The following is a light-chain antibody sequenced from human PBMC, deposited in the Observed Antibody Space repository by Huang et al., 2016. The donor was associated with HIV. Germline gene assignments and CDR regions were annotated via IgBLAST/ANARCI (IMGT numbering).Light chain of an antibody. J-gene: IGKJ4*01. CDR2: DAS. Sequence: EIVLTQSPATLSLSPGERATLSCRASQSVSRDLAWYQQKPGQAPRLLIYDASNRATGIPAMFSGSGSGTDFTLTISSLEPEDFAVYYCQQRSNWPRLTFGGGTKVEI. V-gene: IGKV3-11*01. CDR3: QQRSNWPRLT. CDR1: QSVSRD.